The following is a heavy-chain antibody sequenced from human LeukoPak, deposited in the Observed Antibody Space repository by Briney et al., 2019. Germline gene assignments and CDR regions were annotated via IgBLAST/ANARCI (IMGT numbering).Heavy chain of an antibody. D-gene: IGHD2-15*01. V-gene: IGHV4-34*01. CDR3: ARLSAGAQDIVVVVAAKRRNWFDP. Sequence: SETLSLTCAVYGGSFSGYYWSWIRQPPGKGLEWIGEINHSGSTNYNPSLKSRVTISVDTSKNQFSLKLGSVTAADTAVYYCARLSAGAQDIVVVVAAKRRNWFDPWGQGTLVTVSS. CDR1: GGSFSGYY. CDR2: INHSGST. J-gene: IGHJ5*02.